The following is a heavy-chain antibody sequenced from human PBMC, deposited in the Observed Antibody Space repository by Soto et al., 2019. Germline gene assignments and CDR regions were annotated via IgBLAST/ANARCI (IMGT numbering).Heavy chain of an antibody. CDR3: ARDTTMVRGVIGPHFDY. CDR2: IIPIFGTA. Sequence: ASVKVSCKASGGTFSSYAISWVRQAPGQGLEWMGGIIPIFGTANYAQKFQGRVTITADESTSTAYMELSSLRSEDTAVYYCARDTTMVRGVIGPHFDYRGQGTLVTVSS. CDR1: GGTFSSYA. J-gene: IGHJ4*02. V-gene: IGHV1-69*13. D-gene: IGHD3-10*01.